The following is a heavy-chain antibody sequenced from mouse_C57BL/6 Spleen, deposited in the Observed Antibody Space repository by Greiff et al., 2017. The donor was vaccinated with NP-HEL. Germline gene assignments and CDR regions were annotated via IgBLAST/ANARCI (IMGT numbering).Heavy chain of an antibody. D-gene: IGHD3-1*01. V-gene: IGHV1-69*01. CDR1: GYTFTSYW. CDR2: IDPSDSYT. CDR3: ASGGYVAY. Sequence: VQLQQPGAELVMPGASVKLSCKASGYTFTSYWMHWVKQRPGQGLEWIGEIDPSDSYTNYNQKFKGKSTLTVDKSSSTAYMQLSSLTSEDSAVYYCASGGYVAYWGQGTLVTVSA. J-gene: IGHJ3*01.